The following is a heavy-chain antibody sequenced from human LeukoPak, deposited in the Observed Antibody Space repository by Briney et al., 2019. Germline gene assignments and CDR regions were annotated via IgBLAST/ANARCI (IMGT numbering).Heavy chain of an antibody. CDR3: ASLDLRQSYYVDY. Sequence: SETLSLTCTVSGGSISSTSYLWGWIRQPPGKGLEWIGTIYYSGSTYNPSLKSRVTISVDTSKNQFSLKLSSVTAADSAVYYCASLDLRQSYYVDYWGQGTLVTVSS. CDR2: IYYSGST. J-gene: IGHJ4*02. V-gene: IGHV4-39*01. CDR1: GGSISSTSYL. D-gene: IGHD3-10*01.